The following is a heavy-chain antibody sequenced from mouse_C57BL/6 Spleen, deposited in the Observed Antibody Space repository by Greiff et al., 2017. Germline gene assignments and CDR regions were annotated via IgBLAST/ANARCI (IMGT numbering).Heavy chain of an antibody. Sequence: EVQLQQSGPELVKPGASVKISCTASGYSFTGYYMNWVKQRPEKRLEWIGEINPSTGGTTYNQKFKSKATLPVDKSSSTAYMQLNSLTSEDSAVNYCARLRANSNYGGAMDYWGQGTSVTVSS. J-gene: IGHJ4*01. CDR3: ARLRANSNYGGAMDY. CDR1: GYSFTGYY. V-gene: IGHV1-42*01. D-gene: IGHD2-5*01. CDR2: INPSTGGT.